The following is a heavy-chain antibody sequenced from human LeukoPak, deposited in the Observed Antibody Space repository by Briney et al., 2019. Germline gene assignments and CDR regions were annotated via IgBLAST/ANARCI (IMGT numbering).Heavy chain of an antibody. CDR1: GYTFTSYG. J-gene: IGHJ4*02. V-gene: IGHV1-18*01. Sequence: ASVKVSCKASGYTFTSYGISWVRQAPGQGREWMGWISAYNGNTNYAQKLQGRVTMTTDTSTSTAYMELRSLRSDDTAVYYCARHPPPTYYYDSSGYYYFDYWGQGTLVTVSS. D-gene: IGHD3-22*01. CDR3: ARHPPPTYYYDSSGYYYFDY. CDR2: ISAYNGNT.